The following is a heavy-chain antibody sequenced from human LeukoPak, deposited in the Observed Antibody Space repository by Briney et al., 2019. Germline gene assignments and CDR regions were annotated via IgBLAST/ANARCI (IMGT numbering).Heavy chain of an antibody. D-gene: IGHD2-8*01. CDR3: ATDSMVYAIQGSYYYYYGMDV. V-gene: IGHV1-24*01. CDR1: GYTLTELS. CDR2: FDPEDGGT. Sequence: ASVKVSCKVSGYTLTELSMHWVRQAPGKGLEWMGGFDPEDGGTIYAQKFQGRVTMTEDTSTDTAYMELSSLRSEDTAVYYCATDSMVYAIQGSYYYYYGMDVWGQGTTVTVSS. J-gene: IGHJ6*02.